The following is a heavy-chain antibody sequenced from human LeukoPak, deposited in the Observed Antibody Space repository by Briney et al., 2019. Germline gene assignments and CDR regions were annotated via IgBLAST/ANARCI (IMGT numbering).Heavy chain of an antibody. J-gene: IGHJ5*02. V-gene: IGHV1-2*06. CDR3: ARDMAGWFDP. D-gene: IGHD3-10*01. CDR2: INPNSGGT. Sequence: GASVKVSCKASRYTFTGYYMHWVRQAPGQGLEWMGRINPNSGGTNYAQKFQGRVTMTRDTSISTAYMELSRLRSDDTAVYYRARDMAGWFDPWGQGTLVTVSP. CDR1: RYTFTGYY.